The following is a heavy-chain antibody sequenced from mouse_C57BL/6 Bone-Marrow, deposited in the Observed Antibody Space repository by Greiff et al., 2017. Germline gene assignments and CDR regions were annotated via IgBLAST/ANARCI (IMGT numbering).Heavy chain of an antibody. CDR3: ARGGSSYDWYFDV. Sequence: QVQLQQSGAELARPGASVKLSCKASGYTFTSYGISWVKQRTGQGLEWIGEIYPRSGNTYYNEKFKGKATLTADQSSRTAYMELRRLTSEDSAVYFCARGGSSYDWYFDVWGTGTTVTVSS. J-gene: IGHJ1*03. D-gene: IGHD1-1*01. CDR2: IYPRSGNT. V-gene: IGHV1-81*01. CDR1: GYTFTSYG.